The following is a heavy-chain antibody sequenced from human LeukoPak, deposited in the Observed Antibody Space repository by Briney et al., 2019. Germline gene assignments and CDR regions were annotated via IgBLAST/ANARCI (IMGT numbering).Heavy chain of an antibody. V-gene: IGHV3-21*01. Sequence: KTGGSLRLSCAASGFTFSSYTMNWVRQAPGKGLEWVSSISSSSDYIYYPDSVKGRSTISRDNAKNSLCLQMNDLRADDTAVYYCASSWDYWGQGTLVTVSS. CDR2: ISSSSDYI. CDR1: GFTFSSYT. D-gene: IGHD2-15*01. J-gene: IGHJ4*02. CDR3: ASSWDY.